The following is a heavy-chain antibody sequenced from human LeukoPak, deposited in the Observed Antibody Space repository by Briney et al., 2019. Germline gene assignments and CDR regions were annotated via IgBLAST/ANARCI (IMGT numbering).Heavy chain of an antibody. CDR1: GFTFSTYW. D-gene: IGHD2-15*01. Sequence: GGSLRLSCAASGFTFSTYWLTWVRQAPGKGLEWVANIKQDGGERYYVDSVKDRFNISRDNAKNSLFLQMNSLRAEDTAMYYCARSYCSGAGCGPYRYFDLWGRGTLVTVSS. V-gene: IGHV3-7*01. CDR2: IKQDGGER. J-gene: IGHJ2*01. CDR3: ARSYCSGAGCGPYRYFDL.